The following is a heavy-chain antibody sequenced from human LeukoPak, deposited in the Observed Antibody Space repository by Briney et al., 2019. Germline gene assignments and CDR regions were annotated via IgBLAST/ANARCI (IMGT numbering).Heavy chain of an antibody. Sequence: GGSLRLSCAASGFSFSVFWMHWVRQPPGKGLEWVSSIFPSGGEINYADSVRGRFTISRDNSKSTLSLQMNSLRAEDTAIYYCSTYRQVLLPFESWGQGTLVTVSS. V-gene: IGHV3-23*01. CDR1: GFSFSVFW. CDR3: STYRQVLLPFES. CDR2: IFPSGGEI. J-gene: IGHJ4*02. D-gene: IGHD2-8*02.